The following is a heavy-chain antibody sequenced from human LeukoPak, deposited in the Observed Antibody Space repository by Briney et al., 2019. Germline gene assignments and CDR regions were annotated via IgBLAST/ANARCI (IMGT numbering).Heavy chain of an antibody. D-gene: IGHD1-26*01. V-gene: IGHV3-21*05. CDR2: ISSSSSYI. CDR1: GFTFSSYE. CDR3: ARGKRELSEFDY. Sequence: GGSLRLSCAASGFTFSSYEMNWVRQAPGKGLEWVSYISSSSSYIYYADSVKGRFTISRDNAKNSLYLQMNSLRAEDTAVYYCARGKRELSEFDYWGQGTLVTVSS. J-gene: IGHJ4*02.